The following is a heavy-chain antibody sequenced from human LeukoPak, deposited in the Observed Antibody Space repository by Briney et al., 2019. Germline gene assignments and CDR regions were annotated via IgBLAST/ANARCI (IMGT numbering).Heavy chain of an antibody. CDR1: GFTFNNYW. D-gene: IGHD2-8*01. CDR2: ITPDGSDR. Sequence: GGSLRLSCAVSGFTFNNYWMSWVRQAPGKGLEWVANITPDGSDRYYVDSLKGRVTISRDNTKSSLYLQLNSLRAEDTAVYYCAGYCTNGVCYMRPDYWGQGTLVTVSS. CDR3: AGYCTNGVCYMRPDY. V-gene: IGHV3-7*01. J-gene: IGHJ4*02.